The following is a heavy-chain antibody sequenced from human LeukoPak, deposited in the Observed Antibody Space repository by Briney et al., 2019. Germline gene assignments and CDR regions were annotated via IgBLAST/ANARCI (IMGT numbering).Heavy chain of an antibody. J-gene: IGHJ4*02. CDR2: INSDGSST. CDR1: GFTFSSYW. CDR3: ARGQSYYDSSGYYFH. V-gene: IGHV3-74*01. Sequence: GGSLRLSCAASGFTFSSYWMHWVRQAPGKGLVWVSRINSDGSSTSYADSVKGRFTISRDNAKNTLYLQMNSLRAEDTAVYYCARGQSYYDSSGYYFHWGQGTLVTVSS. D-gene: IGHD3-22*01.